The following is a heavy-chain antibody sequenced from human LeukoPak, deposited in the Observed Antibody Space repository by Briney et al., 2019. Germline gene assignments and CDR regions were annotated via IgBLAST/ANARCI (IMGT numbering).Heavy chain of an antibody. CDR3: ASTPRFGWFDP. V-gene: IGHV1-69*04. D-gene: IGHD3-10*01. J-gene: IGHJ5*02. CDR2: IIPILGIA. CDR1: GGTFSSYA. Sequence: SVKVSCKASGGTFSSYAISWVRQAPGQGLEWMGRIIPILGIANYAQKFQGRVTITADKSTSTASMELSSLSSEDTAVYYCASTPRFGWFDPWGQGTLVTVSS.